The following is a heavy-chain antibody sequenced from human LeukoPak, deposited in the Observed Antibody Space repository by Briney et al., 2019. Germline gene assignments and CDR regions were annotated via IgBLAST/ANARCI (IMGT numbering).Heavy chain of an antibody. D-gene: IGHD2-15*01. J-gene: IGHJ4*02. Sequence: GGSLRLSCAASGFNFSSYSMNWVRQAPGKGLEWVSSISTSSNYIYYADSVKGRLTISRDNAKNSLYLQMNSLRAEDTAVYYCARGPDCSGGSCAGDYFDYWGQGTRVTVSS. V-gene: IGHV3-21*01. CDR3: ARGPDCSGGSCAGDYFDY. CDR2: ISTSSNYI. CDR1: GFNFSSYS.